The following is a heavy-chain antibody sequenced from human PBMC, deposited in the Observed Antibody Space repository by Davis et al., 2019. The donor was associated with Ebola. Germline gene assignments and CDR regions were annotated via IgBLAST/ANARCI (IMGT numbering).Heavy chain of an antibody. CDR1: GFTFSSYA. J-gene: IGHJ4*02. D-gene: IGHD2-2*02. CDR3: AKASWGPAARPLLDS. V-gene: IGHV3-23*01. Sequence: GESLKISCAASGFTFSSYAMSWVRQAPGKGLEWVSAISGSGGSTYYADSVKGRFTISRDNSKNTLYLQINSLRVEDTARYYCAKASWGPAARPLLDSWGQGTLVTVSS. CDR2: ISGSGGST.